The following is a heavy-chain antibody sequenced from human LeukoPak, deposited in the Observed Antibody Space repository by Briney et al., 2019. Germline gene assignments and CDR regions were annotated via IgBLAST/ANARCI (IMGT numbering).Heavy chain of an antibody. CDR3: ARDRLAYDFWSGVDY. Sequence: ASVKVSCKASGYTFTSYGISWVRQAPGQGLEWMGWISAYNGNTNYAQKLQGRVTMTTDTSTSTAYMELRSLRSDDTAVYYCARDRLAYDFWSGVDYWGQGTLVTVSS. V-gene: IGHV1-18*01. D-gene: IGHD3-3*01. CDR1: GYTFTSYG. CDR2: ISAYNGNT. J-gene: IGHJ4*02.